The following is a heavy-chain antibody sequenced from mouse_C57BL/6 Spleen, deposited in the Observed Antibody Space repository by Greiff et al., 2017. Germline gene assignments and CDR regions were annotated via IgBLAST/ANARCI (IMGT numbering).Heavy chain of an antibody. CDR1: GYTFTSYW. CDR2: IYPSDSET. CDR3: ARYGSGCFDY. D-gene: IGHD3-2*02. Sequence: QVQLQQPGAELVRPGSSVKLSCKASGYTFTSYWMDWVKQRPGQGLEWIGNIYPSDSETHYNQQFKDKATLTVDKSSSTAYMQLSSLTSEDSAVYYCARYGSGCFDYWGQGTTLTVSS. J-gene: IGHJ2*01. V-gene: IGHV1-61*01.